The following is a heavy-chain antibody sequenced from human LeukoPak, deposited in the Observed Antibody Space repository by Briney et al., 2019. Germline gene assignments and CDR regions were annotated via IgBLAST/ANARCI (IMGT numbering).Heavy chain of an antibody. CDR2: INWGGGST. J-gene: IGHJ4*02. Sequence: GGSLRLSCTASGFAFDEHGMSWVRQVPGKGLEWVSGINWGGGSTGYADPLRGRFTISRDNAKNSLYLQMDSLRAEDTALYYCARAPITSPFYFDYWGQGTLVTVSS. CDR1: GFAFDEHG. D-gene: IGHD2-2*01. CDR3: ARAPITSPFYFDY. V-gene: IGHV3-20*04.